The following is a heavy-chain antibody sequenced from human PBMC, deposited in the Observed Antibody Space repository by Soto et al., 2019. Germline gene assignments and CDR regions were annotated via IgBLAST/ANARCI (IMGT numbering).Heavy chain of an antibody. CDR3: ARDSYYDILTGYYTNEY. CDR2: ISAYNGNT. D-gene: IGHD3-9*01. V-gene: IGHV1-18*01. CDR1: GYTFTSYG. J-gene: IGHJ4*02. Sequence: QVPLVQSGAEVKKPGASVKVSCKASGYTFTSYGISWVRQAPGQGLEWMGWISAYNGNTNYAQKLQGRVTMTTDTSTSTAYMELRSLRSDDTAVYYCARDSYYDILTGYYTNEYWGQGTLVTVSS.